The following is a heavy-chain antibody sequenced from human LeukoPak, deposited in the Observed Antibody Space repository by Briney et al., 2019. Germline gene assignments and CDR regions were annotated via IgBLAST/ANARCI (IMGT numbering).Heavy chain of an antibody. CDR1: GYTLTELS. V-gene: IGHV1-24*01. J-gene: IGHJ4*02. CDR3: ARALHYYDSSGYYYFDY. Sequence: GASVKVSCKVSGYTLTELSMHWVRQAPGKGLEWMGGFDPEDGETIYAQKFQGRVTMTEDTSTDTAYMELSSLRSEDTAVYYCARALHYYDSSGYYYFDYWGQGTLVTVSS. CDR2: FDPEDGET. D-gene: IGHD3-22*01.